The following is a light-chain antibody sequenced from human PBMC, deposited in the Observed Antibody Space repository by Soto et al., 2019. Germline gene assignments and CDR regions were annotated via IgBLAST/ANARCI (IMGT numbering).Light chain of an antibody. CDR3: QSYDSGLSGVV. V-gene: IGLV1-40*01. CDR2: NNS. Sequence: QSVLTQPPSVSGAPGQRVTISCTGSSSNIEAGFDVHWYQQFPGTAPKLLIYNNSNRPSGVPDRFSGSKSDTSAPLAITGLQTEDEADYYCQSYDSGLSGVVFGGGTKLTVL. CDR1: SSNIEAGFD. J-gene: IGLJ2*01.